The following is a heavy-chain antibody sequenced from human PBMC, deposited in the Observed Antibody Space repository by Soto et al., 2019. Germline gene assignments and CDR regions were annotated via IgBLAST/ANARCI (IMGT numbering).Heavy chain of an antibody. V-gene: IGHV3-23*01. J-gene: IGHJ4*02. CDR2: ISGSGTNT. CDR3: AKDLSYYDSSGPVY. CDR1: GFTFSSYA. Sequence: GGSLRLACAASGFTFSSYAMSWVRQAPGKGLEWVSAISGSGTNTYYADSVKGRFTISRDNSKNTLYLQMNSLRAEDTAVYYCAKDLSYYDSSGPVYWGQGTLVTVSS. D-gene: IGHD3-22*01.